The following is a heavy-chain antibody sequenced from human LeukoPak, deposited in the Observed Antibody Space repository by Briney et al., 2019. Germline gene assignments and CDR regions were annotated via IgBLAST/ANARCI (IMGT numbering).Heavy chain of an antibody. CDR1: GFSLSTSGVG. Sequence: SGPTLVKPTQTLTLTCTFSGFSLSTSGVGVGWIRQPPGKALEWLALIYWDDDKRYSPSLKSRLTITKDTSKNQVVLTMTNMDPVDTATYYCANRRAYGGNWNSGAFDIWGQGTVVSVSS. J-gene: IGHJ3*02. D-gene: IGHD1-7*01. CDR2: IYWDDDK. V-gene: IGHV2-5*02. CDR3: ANRRAYGGNWNSGAFDI.